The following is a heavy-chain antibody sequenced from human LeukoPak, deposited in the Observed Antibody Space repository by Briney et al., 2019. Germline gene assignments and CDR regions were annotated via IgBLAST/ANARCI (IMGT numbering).Heavy chain of an antibody. V-gene: IGHV3-23*01. CDR3: ARDHPSISVAGTFGDAFDY. CDR2: IGGGGYTT. D-gene: IGHD6-19*01. J-gene: IGHJ4*02. CDR1: GFTFNNYA. Sequence: GGSLRLSCAASGFTFNNYAMNWVRQAPGEGLEWVSAIGGGGYTTYYADSVKGRFTISRDNSKNTLYLQMNSLRAEDSAVYFCARDHPSISVAGTFGDAFDYWGQGTLVTVSS.